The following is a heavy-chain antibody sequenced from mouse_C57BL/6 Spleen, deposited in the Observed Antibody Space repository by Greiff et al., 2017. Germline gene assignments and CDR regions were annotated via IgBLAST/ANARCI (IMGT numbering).Heavy chain of an antibody. CDR3: TTWGYGSLYYFDY. D-gene: IGHD1-1*01. CDR1: GFNIKDYY. J-gene: IGHJ2*01. Sequence: EVQLQQSGAELVRPGASVKLSCTASGFNIKDYYMHWVKQRPEQGLEWIGRIDPEDGDTEYAPKFQGKATMTADTSSNTAYLQLSSLTSEDTAVYYCTTWGYGSLYYFDYWGQGTTLTVSS. V-gene: IGHV14-1*01. CDR2: IDPEDGDT.